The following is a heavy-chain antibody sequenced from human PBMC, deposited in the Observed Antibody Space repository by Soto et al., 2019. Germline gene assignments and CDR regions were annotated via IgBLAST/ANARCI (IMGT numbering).Heavy chain of an antibody. V-gene: IGHV1-69*13. D-gene: IGHD3-10*01. CDR1: GGTFSSYA. CDR2: IIPIFGTA. Sequence: SVKVSCKASGGTFSSYAISWVRQAPGQGLEWMGGIIPIFGTANYAQKFQGRVTITADESTSTAYMELSSLRSEDTAVYYCARDQMAYYYGSGGRNWFDPWGQGTLVTVSS. J-gene: IGHJ5*02. CDR3: ARDQMAYYYGSGGRNWFDP.